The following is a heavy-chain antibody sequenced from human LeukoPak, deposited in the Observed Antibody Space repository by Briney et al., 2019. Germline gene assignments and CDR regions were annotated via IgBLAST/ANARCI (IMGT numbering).Heavy chain of an antibody. CDR3: AGYNPSGYDLDY. Sequence: SETLSLTCTVSGYSISRGYYWGWIRQPPGKGLEWIGSIYHTGNTYSNPPLKSRVTISVDTSKNQFSLKLNSVTAADTAVYYCAGYNPSGYDLDYWGQGSLVTVSS. CDR2: IYHTGNT. J-gene: IGHJ4*02. D-gene: IGHD5-12*01. CDR1: GYSISRGYY. V-gene: IGHV4-38-2*02.